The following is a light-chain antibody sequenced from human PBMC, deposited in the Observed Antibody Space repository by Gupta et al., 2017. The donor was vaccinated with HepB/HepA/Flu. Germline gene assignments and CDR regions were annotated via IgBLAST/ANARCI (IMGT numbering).Light chain of an antibody. CDR2: DTS. Sequence: EIVMTQSPATLSVSPGERATLSCRASQSVDSYLAWYQQKPGQAPRLLIYDTSTRATGIPTRFSGSGSGTEFTLTISTRQSEDFAVYYCQQYKWPPRITFGGGTKVEIK. CDR1: QSVDSY. CDR3: QQYKWPPRIT. J-gene: IGKJ4*01. V-gene: IGKV3-15*01.